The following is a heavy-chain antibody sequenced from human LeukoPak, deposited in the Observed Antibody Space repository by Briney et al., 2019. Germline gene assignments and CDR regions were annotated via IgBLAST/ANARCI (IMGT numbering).Heavy chain of an antibody. D-gene: IGHD2-8*01. CDR3: ARGYTNAYYYSGY. J-gene: IGHJ4*02. CDR2: ISGSGGST. CDR1: GFTFSSYA. Sequence: PGGSLRLSCAASGFTFSSYAMSWVRQAPGKGLEWVSAISGSGGSTYYADSVKGRFTISRDNAKNSLHLQMDSLRAEDTAVYYCARGYTNAYYYSGYWGQGTLVTVAS. V-gene: IGHV3-23*01.